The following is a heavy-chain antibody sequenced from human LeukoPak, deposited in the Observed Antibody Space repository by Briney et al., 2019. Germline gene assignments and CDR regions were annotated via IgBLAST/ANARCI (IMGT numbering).Heavy chain of an antibody. D-gene: IGHD3-10*01. V-gene: IGHV4-34*01. CDR2: INHSGST. J-gene: IGHJ4*02. Sequence: SETLSLTCAVSGGSFSGYYWSWIRQPPGKGLEWSGEINHSGSTNYNPSLKSRVTISVDTSKNQFSLKLSSVTAADTAVYYCARTGGSGSKFDYWGQGTLVTVSS. CDR1: GGSFSGYY. CDR3: ARTGGSGSKFDY.